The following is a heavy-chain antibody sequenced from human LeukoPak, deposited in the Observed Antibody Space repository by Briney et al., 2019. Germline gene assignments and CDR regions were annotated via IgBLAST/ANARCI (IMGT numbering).Heavy chain of an antibody. CDR3: ARDDAPAGSESYCRRISCYLGRLDV. D-gene: IGHD2-2*01. CDR1: GYTFTGFS. CDR2: INTHNGNT. J-gene: IGHJ6*02. Sequence: ASVKVSFKASGYTFTGFSISWVRQAPGQGLEWMGWINTHNGNTKYTQKFQGRVTMTRGKFTSTAYMELTSLTSDDTAVYYCARDDAPAGSESYCRRISCYLGRLDVWGQGTTITVSS. V-gene: IGHV1-18*01.